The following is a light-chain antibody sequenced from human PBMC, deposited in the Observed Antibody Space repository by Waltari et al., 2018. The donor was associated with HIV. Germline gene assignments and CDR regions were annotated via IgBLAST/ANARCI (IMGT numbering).Light chain of an antibody. CDR1: QDISSY. CDR2: DAS. Sequence: IQMTQSPSSLSASVEDIVTITCQASQDISSYLHWYQQKPGKAPKLLIYDASNLETGVPSRFSGSGSGTDFTFTISSLQPEDIATYYCQQYDNLLTFGGGTKVEIK. J-gene: IGKJ4*01. V-gene: IGKV1-33*01. CDR3: QQYDNLLT.